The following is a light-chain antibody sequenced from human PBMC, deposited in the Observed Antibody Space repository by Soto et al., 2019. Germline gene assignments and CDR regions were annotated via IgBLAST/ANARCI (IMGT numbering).Light chain of an antibody. CDR3: QQYNNWPPWT. V-gene: IGKV3-15*01. CDR2: GAS. J-gene: IGKJ1*01. CDR1: QSVRSN. Sequence: EVVMTQSPATLSVSPGERATLSCRASQSVRSNLAWYQQKPGQAPRLLIYGASTRATGIPARFSGSVSGTEFTLTISILQSEDFAVYYCQQYNNWPPWTFGQGTKVEIK.